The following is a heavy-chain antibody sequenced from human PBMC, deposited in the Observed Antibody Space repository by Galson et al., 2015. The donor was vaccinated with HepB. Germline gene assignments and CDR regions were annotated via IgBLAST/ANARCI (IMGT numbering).Heavy chain of an antibody. CDR1: GFSFSDYY. CDR3: ARGGRPGAFDY. V-gene: IGHV3-11*01. J-gene: IGHJ4*02. CDR2: ISSGGDSI. D-gene: IGHD3-16*01. Sequence: SLRLSCAASGFSFSDYYMFWIRQAPGKGLEWVSYISSGGDSIIYADPVRGRFTISRDNTKKSVYVQMSSLRADDTAIYYCARGGRPGAFDYWGQGILVTVSS.